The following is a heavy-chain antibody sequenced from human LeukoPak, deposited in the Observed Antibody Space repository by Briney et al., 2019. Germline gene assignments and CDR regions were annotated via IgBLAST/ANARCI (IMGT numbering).Heavy chain of an antibody. CDR3: ARDFGALTPDAFDI. CDR2: ISSSSSTI. CDR1: GFTFSDYY. V-gene: IGHV3-11*04. J-gene: IGHJ3*02. Sequence: GGSLRLSCAASGFTFSDYYMSWIRQAPGKGLEWVSYISSSSSTIYYADSVKGRFTISRDNAKNSLYLQMNSLRAEDTAVYYCARDFGALTPDAFDIWGQGTMVTVSS. D-gene: IGHD1-26*01.